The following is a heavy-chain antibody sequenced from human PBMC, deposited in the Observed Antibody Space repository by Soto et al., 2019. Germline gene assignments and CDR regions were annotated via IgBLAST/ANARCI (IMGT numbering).Heavy chain of an antibody. CDR3: SRQASDFWSGKPQYYMDV. CDR1: GFTFSGSA. D-gene: IGHD3-3*01. J-gene: IGHJ6*03. CDR2: IRSKGNNYAT. V-gene: IGHV3-73*01. Sequence: EVQLVESGGGLVQPGGSLNLSCAASGFTFSGSAMHWVRQASGKGLEWVARIRSKGNNYATAYGASLKGRFTISRDDSKNTAYLQMNSLNTEDTAVYYCSRQASDFWSGKPQYYMDVWGKGTTVTVSS.